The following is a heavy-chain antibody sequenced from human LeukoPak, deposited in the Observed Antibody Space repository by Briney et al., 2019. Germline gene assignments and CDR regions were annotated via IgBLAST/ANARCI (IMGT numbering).Heavy chain of an antibody. CDR1: GYTFTSYD. Sequence: GASVKVSCKASGYTFTSYDINWVRQAPGQGLEWMGWINPNSGGTNYAQKFQGRVTMTRDTSISTAYMELSRLRSDDTAVYYCARDISGSYPAYYFDYWGQGTLVTVSS. CDR3: ARDISGSYPAYYFDY. D-gene: IGHD1-26*01. CDR2: INPNSGGT. V-gene: IGHV1-2*02. J-gene: IGHJ4*02.